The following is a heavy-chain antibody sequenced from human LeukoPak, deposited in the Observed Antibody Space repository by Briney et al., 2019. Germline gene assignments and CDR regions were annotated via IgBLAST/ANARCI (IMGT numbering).Heavy chain of an antibody. D-gene: IGHD1-26*01. V-gene: IGHV3-72*01. CDR2: IRDKANSYTT. J-gene: IGHJ3*02. CDR3: ARERWRSGSYHDAFDI. CDR1: GFTFSDHY. Sequence: GSLRLSCAASGFTFSDHYMQWVRQAPGKGLEWVGRIRDKANSYTTEYAASVKGRFTISRDDSQNSMFLQMNSLKIEDTAFYYCARERWRSGSYHDAFDIWGQGTMVTVSS.